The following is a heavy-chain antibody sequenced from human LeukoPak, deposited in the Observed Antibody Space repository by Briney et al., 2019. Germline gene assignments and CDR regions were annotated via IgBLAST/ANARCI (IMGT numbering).Heavy chain of an antibody. CDR2: IYYSGST. CDR3: ARGDQQEDYFDY. J-gene: IGHJ4*02. V-gene: IGHV4-31*03. CDR1: GGSISSGGYY. Sequence: SQTLSLTCTVSGGSISSGGYYWSWIRQHPGKGLEWIGYIYYSGSTYYNPSLKSRVTISVDTSKNQFSLKLSSLTAADTAVYYCARGDQQEDYFDYWGQGTLVTVSS.